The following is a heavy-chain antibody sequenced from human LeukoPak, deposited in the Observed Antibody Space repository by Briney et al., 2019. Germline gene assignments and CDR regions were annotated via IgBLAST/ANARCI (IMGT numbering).Heavy chain of an antibody. V-gene: IGHV1-69*04. CDR3: ARFQQQLDAFDI. Sequence: SVTVSCKASGGTFSSYAISWVRQAPGQGLEWMGRIIPILGIANYAQKFQGRVTITADKSTSTAYMELSSLRSEDTAVYYCARFQQQLDAFDIWGQGTMVTVSS. CDR2: IIPILGIA. CDR1: GGTFSSYA. D-gene: IGHD6-13*01. J-gene: IGHJ3*02.